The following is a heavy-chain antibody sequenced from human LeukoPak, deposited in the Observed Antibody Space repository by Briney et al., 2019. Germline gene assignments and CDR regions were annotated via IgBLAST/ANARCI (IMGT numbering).Heavy chain of an antibody. D-gene: IGHD2-15*01. CDR2: ISSSSSYI. Sequence: GGSLRLSCAASGFTFSSYSMNWVRQAPGKGLEWVSSISSSSSYIYYADSVKGRFTISRDNAQNSLYLQMNSLRAEDTAVYYCARAFSGYCSGGTCYFDYWGQGTLVTVSS. CDR3: ARAFSGYCSGGTCYFDY. CDR1: GFTFSSYS. J-gene: IGHJ4*02. V-gene: IGHV3-21*01.